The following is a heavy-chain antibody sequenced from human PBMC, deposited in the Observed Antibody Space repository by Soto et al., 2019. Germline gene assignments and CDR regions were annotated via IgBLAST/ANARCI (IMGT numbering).Heavy chain of an antibody. CDR2: ISYDGSNK. CDR3: AKGGDRYSSGWYRYFQH. CDR1: GFTFSSYG. D-gene: IGHD6-19*01. V-gene: IGHV3-30*18. J-gene: IGHJ1*01. Sequence: VQLVESGGGLVEPGGSLRLSCAASGFTFSSYGMHWVRQAPGKGLEGVAVISYDGSNKYYADSVKGRFTISRDNSKNTLYLQMNSLRAEDTAVYYCAKGGDRYSSGWYRYFQHWGQGTLVTVSS.